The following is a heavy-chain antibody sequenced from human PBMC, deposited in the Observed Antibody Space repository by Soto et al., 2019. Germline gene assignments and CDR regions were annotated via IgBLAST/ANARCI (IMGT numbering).Heavy chain of an antibody. D-gene: IGHD6-13*01. V-gene: IGHV3-21*01. CDR1: GFTFSSYS. CDR2: ISSSSSYI. J-gene: IGHJ1*01. CDR3: ARDKIAAAALPFQH. Sequence: EVQLVESGGGLVKPGGSLRLSCAASGFTFSSYSMNWVRQAPGKGLEWVSSISSSSSYIYYADSVKGRFTISRDNAKNSLYLKMNSMRAEDTAVYYCARDKIAAAALPFQHWGQGTLVTVSS.